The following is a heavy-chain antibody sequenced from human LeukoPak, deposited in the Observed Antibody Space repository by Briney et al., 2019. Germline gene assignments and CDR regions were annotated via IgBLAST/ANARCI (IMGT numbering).Heavy chain of an antibody. J-gene: IGHJ3*02. D-gene: IGHD3-22*01. CDR2: ISGYNGNT. V-gene: IGHV1-18*01. Sequence: ASVKVSCKASGYTFTSYAIRWVRQPPAQRLEWMGWISGYNGNTNYAQKFQGRVSMTPDTSSSTAYMELRSLRSDDTAVYYCARAGKAKIWKRLYDRKPHDAFDIWGQGTMVTVSS. CDR3: ARAGKAKIWKRLYDRKPHDAFDI. CDR1: GYTFTSYA.